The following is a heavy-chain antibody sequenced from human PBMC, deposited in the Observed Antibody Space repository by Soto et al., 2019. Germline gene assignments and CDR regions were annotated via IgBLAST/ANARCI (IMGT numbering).Heavy chain of an antibody. CDR2: IYYSGRT. D-gene: IGHD5-18*01. Sequence: QVQLQESGPGLVKPSETLSLTCSVSGASISSSDYYWGWIRQPPGEGLEWIGSIYYSGRTNYNPSSNSRVTISLDTSKNQFSLKLSSVTAADSAVYYCARQEGYTAGCQGYWGQGTLVTVSS. CDR3: ARQEGYTAGCQGY. V-gene: IGHV4-39*01. J-gene: IGHJ4*02. CDR1: GASISSSDYY.